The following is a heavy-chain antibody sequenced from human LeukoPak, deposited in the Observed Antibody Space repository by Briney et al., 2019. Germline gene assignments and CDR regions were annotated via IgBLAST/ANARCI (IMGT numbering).Heavy chain of an antibody. CDR1: GGSVSGYY. CDR2: ISHSGST. CDR3: ASQYNYDSSGHYSSFDS. V-gene: IGHV4-34*01. D-gene: IGHD3-22*01. Sequence: SETLSLTCAVYGGSVSGYYWSWIRQPPWKGLEWIGEISHSGSTNYKSSLKSRVNMSVDTSKNQFSLKLNSVTAVDTAVYYCASQYNYDSSGHYSSFDSWGQGTLVTVSS. J-gene: IGHJ4*02.